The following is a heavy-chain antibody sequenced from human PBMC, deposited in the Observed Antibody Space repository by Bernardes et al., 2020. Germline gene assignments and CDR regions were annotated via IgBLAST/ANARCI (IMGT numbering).Heavy chain of an antibody. J-gene: IGHJ4*02. CDR2: IFPGVTDI. V-gene: IGHV5-51*01. CDR1: GYYFSSFW. Sequence: GESLKISCQASGYYFSSFWIAWVRQMPGKGLECVGIIFPGVTDIKYNPSFQGRITISADESLTTAFLQWNSLEASDTAVYYCARQGNSRGFFDFWGQGTLVTVSS. CDR3: ARQGNSRGFFDF. D-gene: IGHD3-10*01.